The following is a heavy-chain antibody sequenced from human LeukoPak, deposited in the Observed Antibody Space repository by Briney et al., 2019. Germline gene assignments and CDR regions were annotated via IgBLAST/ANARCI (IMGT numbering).Heavy chain of an antibody. CDR1: GYTFTGYY. CDR3: AREISGYSDY. D-gene: IGHD3-22*01. V-gene: IGHV1-2*02. J-gene: IGHJ4*03. Sequence: ASVNVPFKASGYTFTGYYMHWVRQAPGQGLEWMGWINANSGDTKYAQKFQGRVTMTRDTSISTAYMELSRLRSDDTAMYYCAREISGYSDYWRHGTRVTVSS. CDR2: INANSGDT.